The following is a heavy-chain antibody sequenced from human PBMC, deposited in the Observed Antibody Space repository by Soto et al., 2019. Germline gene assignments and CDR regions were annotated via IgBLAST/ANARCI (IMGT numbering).Heavy chain of an antibody. D-gene: IGHD1-1*01. Sequence: QVQLVQSGAEVKKPGASVKVSCQASGYTFTNYGVSWVRQAPGQGLEWVGWISAYNGNTNYAQKFQGRVTMTTDTXTTTAYMELRSLRSDDTAVYYCARVMERRDDWFDPWGQGTLVTVSS. V-gene: IGHV1-18*01. CDR2: ISAYNGNT. CDR1: GYTFTNYG. J-gene: IGHJ5*02. CDR3: ARVMERRDDWFDP.